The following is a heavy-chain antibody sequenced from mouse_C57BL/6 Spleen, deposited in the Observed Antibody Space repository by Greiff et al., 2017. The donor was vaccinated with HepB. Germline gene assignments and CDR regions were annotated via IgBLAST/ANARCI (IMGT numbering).Heavy chain of an antibody. D-gene: IGHD1-1*01. CDR3: TRVGDYFYAMDY. CDR2: IYPGNSDT. J-gene: IGHJ4*01. V-gene: IGHV1-5*01. CDR1: GYTFTSYW. Sequence: DVQLQQSGTVLARPGASVKMSCKTSGYTFTSYWMHWVNQRPGQGLEWIGAIYPGNSDTSYNQKFKGKAKLTAVTSASTAYMELSSLTNEDSAVYYCTRVGDYFYAMDYWGQGTSVTVSS.